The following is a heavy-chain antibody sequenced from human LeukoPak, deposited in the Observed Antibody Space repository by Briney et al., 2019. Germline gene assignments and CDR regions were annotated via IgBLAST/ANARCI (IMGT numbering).Heavy chain of an antibody. D-gene: IGHD3-16*01. V-gene: IGHV4-59*12. Sequence: SETLSLTCTVSGGSISSYYWSWIRQPPGKGLEWIGYIYYSGSTNYNPSLKSRVTISVDTSKNQFSLNLNSVTAADTAVYYCAKSGDYLWDYWGQGTLVTVSS. CDR3: AKSGDYLWDY. CDR1: GGSISSYY. CDR2: IYYSGST. J-gene: IGHJ4*02.